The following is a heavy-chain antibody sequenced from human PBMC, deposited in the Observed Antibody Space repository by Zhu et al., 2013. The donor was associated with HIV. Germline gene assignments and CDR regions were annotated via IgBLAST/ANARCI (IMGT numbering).Heavy chain of an antibody. CDR2: IVVGSGNT. D-gene: IGHD3-16*02. CDR1: GFTFSTSA. V-gene: IGHV1-58*02. Sequence: QMQLVQSGPEVKKPGTSVKVSCKTSGFTFSTSAMQWMRQARGQRLEWIGCIVVGSGNTIYAQKFQERVTITRDMSTSTAYMELSSLRSEDTAVYYCAAAEYYDYVWGTYRADYWGQGTLVTSPQ. J-gene: IGHJ4*02. CDR3: AAAEYYDYVWGTYRADY.